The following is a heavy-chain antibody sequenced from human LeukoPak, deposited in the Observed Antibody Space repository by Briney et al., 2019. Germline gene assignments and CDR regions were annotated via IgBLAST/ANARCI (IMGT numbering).Heavy chain of an antibody. CDR3: AKDPD. CDR1: GFTFSSYA. Sequence: PGGSLRLSCEASGFTFSSYAMSWVRQAPGKGLEWVSGISGSGNIKYYADSVKGRFTISRDNSKKTLHLQMNSLRAEDTAVYYCAKDPDWGQGTLVTVSS. V-gene: IGHV3-23*01. CDR2: ISGSGNIK. J-gene: IGHJ4*02.